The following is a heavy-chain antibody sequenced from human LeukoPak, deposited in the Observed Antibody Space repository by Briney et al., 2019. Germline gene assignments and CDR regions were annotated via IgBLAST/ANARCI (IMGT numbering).Heavy chain of an antibody. V-gene: IGHV3-7*01. CDR3: ARDTLGEGEDANYAVYYFDY. J-gene: IGHJ4*02. CDR1: GFTFSRYW. CDR2: RNEDGNKK. Sequence: GGSLRLSCTASGFTFSRYWMGWVRQAPGKGLEWVANRNEDGNKKYYVDSVKGRFTISRDNGKNSLDLQMNSLRADDTAVYYCARDTLGEGEDANYAVYYFDYWGQGTVVTVSS. D-gene: IGHD4/OR15-4a*01.